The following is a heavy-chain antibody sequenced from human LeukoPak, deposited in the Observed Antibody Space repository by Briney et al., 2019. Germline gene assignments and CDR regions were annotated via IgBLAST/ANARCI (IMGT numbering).Heavy chain of an antibody. J-gene: IGHJ6*03. V-gene: IGHV1-2*02. CDR1: GYTFTGYY. Sequence: ASVTVSCKASGYTFTGYYMHWVRQAPGQGLEWMGWINPNSGGTNYAQKFQGRVTMTRDTSISTAYMELSRLRSDDTAVYYCARGKEGSSWQYYYYYYYMDVWGKGTTVTVSS. CDR3: ARGKEGSSWQYYYYYYYMDV. CDR2: INPNSGGT. D-gene: IGHD6-13*01.